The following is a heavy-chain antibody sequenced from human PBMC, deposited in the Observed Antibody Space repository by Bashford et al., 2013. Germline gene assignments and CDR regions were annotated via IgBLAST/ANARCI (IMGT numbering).Heavy chain of an antibody. D-gene: IGHD2-21*02. Sequence: SETLSLTCVVSGGSISRYYWNWVRQPAGKGLEWIGEINHSGSTTYNPSLKSRVTISVDTSKNQFSLRLSSVTAADTAVYYCARLTAIDYYYTMDVWGQGTTVTVSS. CDR1: GGSISRYY. V-gene: IGHV4-34*01. J-gene: IGHJ6*02. CDR3: ARLTAIDYYYTMDV. CDR2: INHSGST.